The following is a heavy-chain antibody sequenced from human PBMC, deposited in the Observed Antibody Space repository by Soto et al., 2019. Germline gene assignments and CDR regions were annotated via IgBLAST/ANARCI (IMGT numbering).Heavy chain of an antibody. V-gene: IGHV3-23*01. D-gene: IGHD6-6*01. CDR1: GFSFSSYA. CDR3: AKDLQGQLIPPCFDA. J-gene: IGHJ5*02. Sequence: EVHLLESGGNLVHPGGSLRLSCAASGFSFSSYAMTWVRQAPGKGLEWVSSIAYSGGSTYYAGSVKGRSTISRDNSKNTVYLHMNSLRVEDTAVYYCAKDLQGQLIPPCFDAWGQGTLVTFSS. CDR2: IAYSGGST.